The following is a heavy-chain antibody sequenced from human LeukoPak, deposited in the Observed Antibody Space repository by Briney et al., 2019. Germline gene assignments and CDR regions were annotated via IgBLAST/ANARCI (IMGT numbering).Heavy chain of an antibody. V-gene: IGHV3-23*01. CDR3: AKTPNSGTHTGDY. CDR1: GFTFSSYA. CDR2: ISGSAGST. Sequence: PGGSLRLSCAASGFTFSSYAMSWVRQAPGKGLEWVSVISGSAGSTYYADSVKGRFTTSRDNSKNTLYLQMNSLRAEDTAVYYCAKTPNSGTHTGDYWGQGTLVTVSS. D-gene: IGHD1-26*01. J-gene: IGHJ4*02.